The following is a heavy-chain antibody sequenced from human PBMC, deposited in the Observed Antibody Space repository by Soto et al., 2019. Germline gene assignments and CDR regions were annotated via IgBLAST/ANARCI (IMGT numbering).Heavy chain of an antibody. CDR1: GGSISSGDYY. V-gene: IGHV4-30-4*01. J-gene: IGHJ6*02. CDR2: IYYSGST. CDR3: ARTGVGNSYGYGFGYYGMDV. Sequence: PSETLSLTCTVSGGSISSGDYYWSWIRQPPGKGLEWIGYIYYSGSTYYNPSLKSRVTISVDTSKNQFSLKLSSVTAADTAVYYCARTGVGNSYGYGFGYYGMDVWGQGTTVTVSS. D-gene: IGHD5-18*01.